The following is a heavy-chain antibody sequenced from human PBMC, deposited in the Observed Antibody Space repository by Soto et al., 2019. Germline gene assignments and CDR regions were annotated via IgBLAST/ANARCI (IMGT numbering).Heavy chain of an antibody. V-gene: IGHV5-51*01. CDR1: GYTFSNYW. Sequence: PGESLKISCKGSGYTFSNYWIGWVRQMPGKGLEWMGIIYPGDSDTRYSPSFQGQVTISVDKSISTAHLQWSSLKASDTAMYYCASTRRDGYNNYYYYYGMDVWGQGTTVTVSS. CDR2: IYPGDSDT. J-gene: IGHJ6*02. CDR3: ASTRRDGYNNYYYYYGMDV. D-gene: IGHD5-12*01.